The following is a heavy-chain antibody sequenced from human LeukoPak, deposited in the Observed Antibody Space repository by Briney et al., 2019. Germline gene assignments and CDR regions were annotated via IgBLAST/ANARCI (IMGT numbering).Heavy chain of an antibody. CDR1: GFTVSGNY. J-gene: IGHJ4*02. CDR3: ARDPGYGLGVDYGDY. D-gene: IGHD3-10*01. V-gene: IGHV3-66*01. CDR2: IHRGGNT. Sequence: GGSLRLSCAASGFTVSGNYMSWVRQAPGKGLEWLSVIHRGGNTYYADSVKGRFTTSRDSSKNTVFLQMDSLRAEDTAVYYCARDPGYGLGVDYGDYWGQGTLVTVSS.